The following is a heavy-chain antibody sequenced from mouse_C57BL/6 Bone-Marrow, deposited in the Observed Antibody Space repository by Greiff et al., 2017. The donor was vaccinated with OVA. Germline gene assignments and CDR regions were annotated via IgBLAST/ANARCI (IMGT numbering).Heavy chain of an antibody. V-gene: IGHV1-72*01. D-gene: IGHD2-3*01. CDR2: IDSNSGGT. J-gene: IGHJ2*01. CDR1: GYTFTSYW. CDR3: ALDGYYDAMDY. Sequence: QVQLQQPGAELVKPGASVKLSCKASGYTFTSYWMHWVKQRPGRGLEWIGRIDSNSGGTKYNEKFKSKATLTVDKPSSTAYMQLSSLTSEDSAVYYCALDGYYDAMDYWGQGTTLTVSS.